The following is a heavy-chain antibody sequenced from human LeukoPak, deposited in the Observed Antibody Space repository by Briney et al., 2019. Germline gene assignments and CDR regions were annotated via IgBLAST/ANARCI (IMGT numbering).Heavy chain of an antibody. CDR3: AREGSSSWSPFDY. V-gene: IGHV4-34*01. CDR1: GGSFSGYY. CDR2: INHGGST. Sequence: SETLSLTCAVYGGSFSGYYWSWIRQPPEKGLEWIGEINHGGSTNYNPSLKSRVTMSGDTSKNQFSLKLTSVTAADTAVYYCAREGSSSWSPFDYWGQGILVTVSS. J-gene: IGHJ4*02. D-gene: IGHD6-13*01.